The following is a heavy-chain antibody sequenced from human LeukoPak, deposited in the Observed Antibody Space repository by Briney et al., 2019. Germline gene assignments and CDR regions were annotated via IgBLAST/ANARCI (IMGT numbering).Heavy chain of an antibody. CDR1: GFTSSNYW. Sequence: PGGSLRLSCAASGFTSSNYWMHWVRQAPGKGLVWVSRISGDGSSTTYADSVKGRFTISRDNAKNTLYLQMNSLSAEDTAVYYCARVHGDFDYWGQGTLVTVSS. V-gene: IGHV3-74*01. CDR3: ARVHGDFDY. J-gene: IGHJ4*02. D-gene: IGHD4-17*01. CDR2: ISGDGSST.